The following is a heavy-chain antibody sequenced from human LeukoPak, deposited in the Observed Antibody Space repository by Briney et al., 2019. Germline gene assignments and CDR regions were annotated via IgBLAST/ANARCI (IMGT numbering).Heavy chain of an antibody. V-gene: IGHV3-48*02. CDR1: GFTFSTYS. D-gene: IGHD6-13*01. CDR2: ISSSRSTI. Sequence: GGSLRPSCAASGFTFSTYSMNWVRQAPGKGLEWISYISSSRSTIYYADSVKGRFIISRDNARNSLFLQMSSLRDEDTAVYYCARSIAAADYWGQGTLVTVSS. J-gene: IGHJ4*02. CDR3: ARSIAAADY.